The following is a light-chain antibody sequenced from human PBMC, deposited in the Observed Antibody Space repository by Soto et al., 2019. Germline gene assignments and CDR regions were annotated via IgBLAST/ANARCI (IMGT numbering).Light chain of an antibody. CDR3: QQYSSSPPEFT. CDR2: GAS. CDR1: QSISSSY. J-gene: IGKJ3*01. Sequence: EIVLTQSPGTLSLSPGESATLSCRASQSISSSYFAWYQLKPGQTHRLLIYGASTRATGVPDRFSGSGSGTDFTLTISRLEPEDFAVYYCQQYSSSPPEFTFGPGTKVDIK. V-gene: IGKV3-20*01.